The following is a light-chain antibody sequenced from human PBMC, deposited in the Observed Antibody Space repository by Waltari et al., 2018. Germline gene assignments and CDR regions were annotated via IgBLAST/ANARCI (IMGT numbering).Light chain of an antibody. CDR3: QQYYSIPPT. CDR2: AAS. CDR1: QGISNS. V-gene: IGKV1-NL1*01. J-gene: IGKJ1*01. Sequence: DIQMTQSPSSLSASVGDRVTITCRASQGISNSLAWYQQKAGKAPKLLRYAASRLESGVPASFSGSGSGTDYTLTISSLQPEDFATYYCQQYYSIPPTFGQGTKVEIK.